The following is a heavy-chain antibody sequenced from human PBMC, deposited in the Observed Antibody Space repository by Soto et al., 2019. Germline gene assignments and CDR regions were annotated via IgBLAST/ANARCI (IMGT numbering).Heavy chain of an antibody. D-gene: IGHD5-18*01. J-gene: IGHJ5*02. V-gene: IGHV4-31*03. CDR2: IYYSGST. CDR3: ARDQGGYSYGNIVGRFDP. CDR1: GGSISSGGYY. Sequence: QVQLQESGPGLVKPSQTLSLTCTVSGGSISSGGYYWSWIRQHPGKGLEWIGYIYYSGSTYYNPALKLRVTISVDTSKNQFSLKLSSVTAADTAVYYCARDQGGYSYGNIVGRFDPWGQGTLVTVSS.